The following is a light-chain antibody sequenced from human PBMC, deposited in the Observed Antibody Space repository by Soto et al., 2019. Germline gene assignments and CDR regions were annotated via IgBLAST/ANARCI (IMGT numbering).Light chain of an antibody. CDR2: LGS. Sequence: DIVITHSPLSLPVTPVDPASISCRSSQSLLHSNGYNYLDWYLQKPGQSPQLLIYLGSNRASGVPDRFSGSGSGTDFTLKISRVEAEDVGVYYCMQPLQSWTFGQGTKVDIK. CDR3: MQPLQSWT. CDR1: QSLLHSNGYNY. J-gene: IGKJ1*01. V-gene: IGKV2-28*01.